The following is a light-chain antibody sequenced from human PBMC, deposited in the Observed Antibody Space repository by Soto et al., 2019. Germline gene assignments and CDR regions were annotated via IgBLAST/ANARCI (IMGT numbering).Light chain of an antibody. CDR3: QESHSTS. CDR2: AAS. V-gene: IGKV1-39*01. CDR1: QGISRN. J-gene: IGKJ1*01. Sequence: IQLTLSSSSLSASVGHSVTIIRRAIQGISRNLAWYQKKPGKAPKLLIYAASTLQSGVPSRFSCSGSGTAFTLTISSMQPDDIATSYCQESHSTSFGQGTKVDIK.